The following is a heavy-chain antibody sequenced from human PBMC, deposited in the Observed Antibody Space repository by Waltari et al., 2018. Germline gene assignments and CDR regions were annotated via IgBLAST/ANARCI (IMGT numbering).Heavy chain of an antibody. CDR1: GFTFSSYG. CDR3: ARAPTLGHLDY. D-gene: IGHD1-26*01. V-gene: IGHV3-33*01. Sequence: QVQLVESGGGVVQPGRSLRLSCAASGFTFSSYGMHWVRQAPGKGLEWVAVIWYDGSNKYYADSVKGRFTISRDNSKNTLYLQMNSLRAEDTAVYYCARAPTLGHLDYWGQGTLVTVSS. J-gene: IGHJ4*02. CDR2: IWYDGSNK.